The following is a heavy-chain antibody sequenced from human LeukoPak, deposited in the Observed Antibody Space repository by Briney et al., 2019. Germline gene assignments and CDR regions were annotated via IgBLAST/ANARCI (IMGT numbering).Heavy chain of an antibody. Sequence: GGSLRLSCAASGFTFSSYSMNWVRQAPGKGLEWVSYISSSSSTIYYADSVKGRFTISRDNAKNSLYLQMNSLRAEDTAVYYCARAPAGGSYPSELYYWGQGTPVTVSS. D-gene: IGHD1-26*01. V-gene: IGHV3-48*01. CDR3: ARAPAGGSYPSELYY. CDR2: ISSSSSTI. J-gene: IGHJ4*02. CDR1: GFTFSSYS.